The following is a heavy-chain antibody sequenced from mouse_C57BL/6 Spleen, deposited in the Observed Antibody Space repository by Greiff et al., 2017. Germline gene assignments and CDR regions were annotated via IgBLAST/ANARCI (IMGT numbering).Heavy chain of an antibody. V-gene: IGHV1-42*01. J-gene: IGHJ4*01. CDR3: ARGDYGMDY. CDR2: INPSTGGT. Sequence: VQVQQSGPELVKPGASVKISCKASGYSFTGYYMNWVKQSPEKSLEWIGEINPSTGGTTYNQKFKAKATLTVDKSSSTAYMQLKSLTSEDSAVYYCARGDYGMDYWGQGTSVTVSS. CDR1: GYSFTGYY.